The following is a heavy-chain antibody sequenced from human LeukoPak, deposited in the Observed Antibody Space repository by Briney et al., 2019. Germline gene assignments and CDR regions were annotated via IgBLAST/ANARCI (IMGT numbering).Heavy chain of an antibody. Sequence: SGGSLRLSCAASGFTFDDYGMSWVRQAPGKGLEWVSGINWNGGSTGYADSVKGRFTISRDNAKNSLYLQMNSLRAEDTALYHCAGGNNWNYYFDYWGQGTLVTVSS. CDR2: INWNGGST. CDR3: AGGNNWNYYFDY. D-gene: IGHD1-7*01. V-gene: IGHV3-20*01. CDR1: GFTFDDYG. J-gene: IGHJ4*02.